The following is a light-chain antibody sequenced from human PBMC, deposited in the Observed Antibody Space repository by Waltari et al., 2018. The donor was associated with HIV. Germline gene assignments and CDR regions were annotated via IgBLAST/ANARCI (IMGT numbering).Light chain of an antibody. Sequence: DIVVIQYPESLTVPLGERATVFCKSSTSLLYPSTNNTYLAWYQQKAGQSPKLLIYWASVRESGVSDRFIASGSGTDFTLTITNVQTEDASIYFCQQYLRTPYTFAQGTKVEI. CDR1: TSLLYPSTNNTY. J-gene: IGKJ2*01. CDR2: WAS. CDR3: QQYLRTPYT. V-gene: IGKV4-1*01.